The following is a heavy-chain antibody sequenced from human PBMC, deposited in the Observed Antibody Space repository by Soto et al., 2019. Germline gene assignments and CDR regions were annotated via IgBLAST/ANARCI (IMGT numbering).Heavy chain of an antibody. Sequence: VQVVESGGGLVQPGGSLRLSCAASGFTFNKYPLYWVRQAAGKGLVWVSRINSDGSTFYADSVKGRFTISRDNAKDTLYLQMNSLRVEDTDVYFCVRDNGGYWGQGTLVTVSS. CDR2: INSDGST. CDR3: VRDNGGY. J-gene: IGHJ4*02. CDR1: GFTFNKYP. D-gene: IGHD2-8*01. V-gene: IGHV3-74*01.